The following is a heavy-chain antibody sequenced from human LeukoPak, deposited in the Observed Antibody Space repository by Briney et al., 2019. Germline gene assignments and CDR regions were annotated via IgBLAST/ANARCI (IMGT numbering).Heavy chain of an antibody. V-gene: IGHV3-48*01. Sequence: GGSLRLSCAASGFTFSSYSMNWARQAPGKGLEWVSYISSSSSTIYYADSVKGRFTISRDNAKNSLYLQMNSLRAEDTAVYYCARDTYPDYYYYYMDVWGKGTTVTVSS. CDR2: ISSSSSTI. J-gene: IGHJ6*03. CDR1: GFTFSSYS. CDR3: ARDTYPDYYYYYMDV.